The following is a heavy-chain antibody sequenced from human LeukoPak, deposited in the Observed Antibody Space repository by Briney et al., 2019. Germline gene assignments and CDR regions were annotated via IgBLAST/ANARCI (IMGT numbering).Heavy chain of an antibody. J-gene: IGHJ4*02. CDR1: GFTFSSDT. D-gene: IGHD4-11*01. V-gene: IGHV3-23*01. CDR3: SSRYFDY. Sequence: GGSLRLSCAASGFTFSSDTMIWVRQAPGKGLEWVSGISNSGSSTNYADSVKGRFTISRDNSKNTLYLQMNSLRAEDTAVYYCSSRYFDYWGQGTLVTVSS. CDR2: ISNSGSST.